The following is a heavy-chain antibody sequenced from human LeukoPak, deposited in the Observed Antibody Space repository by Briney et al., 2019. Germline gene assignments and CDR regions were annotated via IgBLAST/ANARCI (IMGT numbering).Heavy chain of an antibody. CDR1: GITLSNYG. CDR3: AKRGVVIRVILVGFHKEAYYFDS. V-gene: IGHV3-23*01. Sequence: GGSLRLSCAVSGITLSNYGMSWVRQAPGKGLEWVAGISDSGGRTNYADSVKGRFTISRDSPKNTIYLQMNSLRAEDTAVYFCAKRGVVIRVILVGFHKEAYYFDSWGQGALVTVSS. CDR2: ISDSGGRT. J-gene: IGHJ4*02. D-gene: IGHD3-22*01.